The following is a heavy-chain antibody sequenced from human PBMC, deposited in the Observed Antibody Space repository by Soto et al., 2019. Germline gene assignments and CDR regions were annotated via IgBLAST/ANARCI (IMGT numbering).Heavy chain of an antibody. Sequence: QVQLVESGGGVVQPGRSLRLSCAASGFAFSTYGMHWVRQAPGKGLEWVAVTTSDGARINYADSVKGRFTISRDNSRTTLYLQMNSLRIDDTAVYYCARKNPGREWELPAYWGQGTLVTVSS. CDR1: GFAFSTYG. CDR3: ARKNPGREWELPAY. D-gene: IGHD1-26*01. J-gene: IGHJ4*02. V-gene: IGHV3-30*03. CDR2: TTSDGARI.